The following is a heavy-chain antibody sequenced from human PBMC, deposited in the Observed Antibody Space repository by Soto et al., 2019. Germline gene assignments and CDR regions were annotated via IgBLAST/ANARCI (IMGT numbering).Heavy chain of an antibody. V-gene: IGHV3-23*01. D-gene: IGHD1-1*01. J-gene: IGHJ3*02. CDR2: ISGSGGST. CDR1: GFTFSSYA. Sequence: PGGSLRLSCAASGFTFSSYAMSWVRQAPGKGLEWVSAISGSGGSTYYADSVKGRFTISRDNSKNTLYLQMNSLRAEDTAVYYCAKDWNPQTQVIPNAFDIWGQGTMVTVSS. CDR3: AKDWNPQTQVIPNAFDI.